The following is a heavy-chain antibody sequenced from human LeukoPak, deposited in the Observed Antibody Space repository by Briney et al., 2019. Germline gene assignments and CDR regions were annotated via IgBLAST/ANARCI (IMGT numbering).Heavy chain of an antibody. D-gene: IGHD1-26*01. Sequence: PSQTLSLTCAVYGGSLSGYYWNWIRQPPGKGLEWIGEISHSGVSDYSPSLKSRVTISVDTSKNQFSLKLRSVTAADTAVYYCARVTSGIGPDYWGQGVLVTVSS. CDR2: ISHSGVS. J-gene: IGHJ4*02. V-gene: IGHV4-34*01. CDR3: ARVTSGIGPDY. CDR1: GGSLSGYY.